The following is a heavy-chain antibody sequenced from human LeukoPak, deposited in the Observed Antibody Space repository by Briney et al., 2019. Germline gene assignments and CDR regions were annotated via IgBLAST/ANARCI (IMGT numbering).Heavy chain of an antibody. CDR2: IYYSGST. J-gene: IGHJ4*02. CDR3: ARSAGSGSQIDY. CDR1: GGSISSYY. Sequence: SETPSLTCTVSGGSISSYYWSWIRQPPVKALEWIGYIYYSGSTNYNPSLKSRVTISVDTSKNQFSLKLSSVTAADTAVYYCARSAGSGSQIDYWGQGTLVTVSS. D-gene: IGHD3-10*01. V-gene: IGHV4-59*01.